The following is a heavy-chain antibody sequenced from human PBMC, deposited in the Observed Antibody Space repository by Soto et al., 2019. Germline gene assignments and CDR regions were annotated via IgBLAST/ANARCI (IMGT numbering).Heavy chain of an antibody. J-gene: IGHJ4*02. CDR3: AKGGLLTMMYYFDY. V-gene: IGHV3-30*18. CDR2: TSYDGSTT. D-gene: IGHD2-8*01. CDR1: GFTFNNYG. Sequence: GGSLRLSCAASGFTFNNYGMHWVRQAPGKGLEWVAITSYDGSTTYYADSVKGRFTISRDNSKNTLYLQMNSLRVEDTAVYYCAKGGLLTMMYYFDYWGQGTPVTVSS.